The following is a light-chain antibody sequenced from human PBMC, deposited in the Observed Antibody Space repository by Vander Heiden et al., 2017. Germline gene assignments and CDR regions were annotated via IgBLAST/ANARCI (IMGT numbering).Light chain of an antibody. CDR3: QSYDSSNLV. V-gene: IGLV6-57*01. J-gene: IGLJ2*01. CDR1: SGSIASND. CDR2: ADS. Sequence: NFMLTQPHSVSQSPGKTVTISCTRSSGSIASNDLQWDQQPPGRSTTNVIDADSQRPSRVPVRFSDSIDSSSSSASLTIAGLKAEDEAYYYCQSYDSSNLVFGGGTKLTVL.